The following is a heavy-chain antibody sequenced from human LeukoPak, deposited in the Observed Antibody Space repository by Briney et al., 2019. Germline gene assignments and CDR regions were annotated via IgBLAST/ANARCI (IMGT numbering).Heavy chain of an antibody. V-gene: IGHV3-53*01. Sequence: GGSLRLSCAASGFTVSSNYMNWARQAPGKGLEWVSVIYSGGNTYYADSVKGRFTISRDNSKNTLYLQMNSLRAEDTAVYYCARARNFDLWGRGTLVTVSS. CDR2: IYSGGNT. CDR3: ARARNFDL. CDR1: GFTVSSNY. J-gene: IGHJ2*01.